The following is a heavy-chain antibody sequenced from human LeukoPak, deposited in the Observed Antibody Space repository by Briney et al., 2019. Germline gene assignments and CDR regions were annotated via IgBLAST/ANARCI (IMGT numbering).Heavy chain of an antibody. CDR3: ARARYYENYYYYYYMDV. CDR1: GFTFSNYW. Sequence: GGSLRLSCAASGFTFSNYWMHWVRQAPGKGLEWVSGINWNGGSTGYADSVKGRFTISRDNSKNTLYLQMNSLRAEDTAVYYCARARYYENYYYYYYMDVWGKGTTVTISS. D-gene: IGHD3-22*01. V-gene: IGHV3-20*04. J-gene: IGHJ6*03. CDR2: INWNGGST.